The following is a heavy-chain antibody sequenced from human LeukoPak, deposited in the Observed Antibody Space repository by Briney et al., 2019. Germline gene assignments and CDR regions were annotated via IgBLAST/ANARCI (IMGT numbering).Heavy chain of an antibody. CDR2: ISSSSSYI. CDR3: ARDLRGDDYGDYLAEYFQH. D-gene: IGHD4-17*01. J-gene: IGHJ1*01. Sequence: PGGSLRLSCAASGFTFSSYSMNWVRQAPGKGLEWVSYISSSSSYIYYADSVKGRFTISRDNAKNSLYLQMNSLRAEDTAVYYCARDLRGDDYGDYLAEYFQHWGQGTLVTVSS. CDR1: GFTFSSYS. V-gene: IGHV3-21*01.